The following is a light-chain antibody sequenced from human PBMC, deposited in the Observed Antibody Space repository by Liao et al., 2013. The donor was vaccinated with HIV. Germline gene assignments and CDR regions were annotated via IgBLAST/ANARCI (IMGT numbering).Light chain of an antibody. V-gene: IGLV3-21*01. CDR2: YDS. J-gene: IGLJ2*01. CDR3: QTWDRNTVI. CDR1: NIGSKS. Sequence: SYVLTQPPSVSVAPGKTARITCGGNNIGSKSVHWYQQKPGQAPVLVIYYDSDRPSGIPERFSGSNSGHTATLTISGTQAVDEADYYCQTWDRNTVIFGGGTKLTVL.